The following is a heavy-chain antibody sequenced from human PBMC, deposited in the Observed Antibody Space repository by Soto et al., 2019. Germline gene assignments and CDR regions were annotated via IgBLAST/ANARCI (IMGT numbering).Heavy chain of an antibody. CDR2: IWYDGSNK. CDR1: GFTFSSYG. V-gene: IGHV3-33*01. CDR3: AREPVNYGSGSYQYYYYGMDV. Sequence: GGSLRLSCAASGFTFSSYGMHWVRQAPGKGLEWVAVIWYDGSNKYYADSVKGRFTISRDNSKNTLYLQMNSLRAEDTAVYYCAREPVNYGSGSYQYYYYGMDVWGQGTTVTVSS. J-gene: IGHJ6*02. D-gene: IGHD3-10*01.